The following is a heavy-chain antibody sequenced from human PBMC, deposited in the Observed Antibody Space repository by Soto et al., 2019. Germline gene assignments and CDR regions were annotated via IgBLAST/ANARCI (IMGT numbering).Heavy chain of an antibody. CDR3: AKFRGPSYSYYYMDV. CDR2: ISGSGRTK. V-gene: IGHV3-23*01. CDR1: GFTFGTYA. Sequence: VRLLESGGGLVQPGGSLRLSCAASGFTFGTYAMKWLRQAPGRGLECVSFISGSGRTKYYADSVKGRFTVSRDNSKNTMYLQMNSLRAEDTALYYCAKFRGPSYSYYYMDVWGKGTTVTVSS. D-gene: IGHD3-16*01. J-gene: IGHJ6*03.